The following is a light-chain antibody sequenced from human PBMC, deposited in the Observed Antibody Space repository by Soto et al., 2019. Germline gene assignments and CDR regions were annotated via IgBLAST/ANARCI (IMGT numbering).Light chain of an antibody. Sequence: IVSPQSPATLSVSPGERASLSCRARRSVSSNLAWYQQKPGQTPRLLIYATSTRATGIPARFSASGTGTDFTLTISDVQPEDFAVYYCHQRQSWPRTFGQGTKVDIK. V-gene: IGKV3-15*01. J-gene: IGKJ1*01. CDR3: HQRQSWPRT. CDR2: ATS. CDR1: RSVSSN.